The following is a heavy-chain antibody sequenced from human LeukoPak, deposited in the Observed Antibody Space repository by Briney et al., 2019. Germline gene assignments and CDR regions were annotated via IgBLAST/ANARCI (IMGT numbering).Heavy chain of an antibody. Sequence: ASVKVSCKASGYTFTGYYMHWVRQAPGQGLEWMGWISAYNGNTNYAQKLQGRVTMTTDTSTSTAYMELRSLRSDDTAVYYCARVPPYSSSWYQPRRGSLIDYYYYYMDVWGKGTTVTVSS. CDR3: ARVPPYSSSWYQPRRGSLIDYYYYYMDV. V-gene: IGHV1-18*04. J-gene: IGHJ6*03. CDR1: GYTFTGYY. CDR2: ISAYNGNT. D-gene: IGHD6-13*01.